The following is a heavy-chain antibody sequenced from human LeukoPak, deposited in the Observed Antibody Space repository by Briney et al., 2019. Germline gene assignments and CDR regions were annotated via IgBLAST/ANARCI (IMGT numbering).Heavy chain of an antibody. V-gene: IGHV4-4*02. CDR1: GGSVTSTNW. CDR2: VHLDGRT. Sequence: PSETLSLTCDVSGGSVTSTNWWTWVRPPPGKGLEWIGEVHLDGRTNYNPSLKSRLIMSVDLPENHISLKLTSVTAADTAVHYCARDQYSGSLDYWGQGTLVTVSS. J-gene: IGHJ4*02. D-gene: IGHD1-26*01. CDR3: ARDQYSGSLDY.